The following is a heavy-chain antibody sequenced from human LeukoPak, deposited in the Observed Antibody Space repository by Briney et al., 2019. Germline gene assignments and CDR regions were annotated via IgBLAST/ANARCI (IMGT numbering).Heavy chain of an antibody. CDR2: INHSGST. J-gene: IGHJ4*02. Sequence: SETLSLTCAVYGGSFSGYYWSWIRQPPGKGLVWMGEINHSGSTNYNPSLKSRVTISVDTSKNQFPQKMSSVTAADTAVYYCARVSLVRGAPDYYFDYWGQRTLVTVSS. CDR1: GGSFSGYY. D-gene: IGHD3-10*01. V-gene: IGHV4-34*01. CDR3: ARVSLVRGAPDYYFDY.